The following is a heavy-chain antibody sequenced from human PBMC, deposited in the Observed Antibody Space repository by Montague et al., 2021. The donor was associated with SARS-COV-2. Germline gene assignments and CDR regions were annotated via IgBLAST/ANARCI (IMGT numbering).Heavy chain of an antibody. V-gene: IGHV4-61*05. CDR1: GASISSGGDY. D-gene: IGHD6-25*01. CDR2: IYYRGNT. Sequence: SETLSLTCTVSGASISSGGDYWNWIRQHPGKGLEWIGYIYYRGNTNYXXSLASRVTMSVDKSRNQFSLKLTSVTAADTAVYYCVRTVTQGSGDSWGQGTLVTVSS. J-gene: IGHJ4*02. CDR3: VRTVTQGSGDS.